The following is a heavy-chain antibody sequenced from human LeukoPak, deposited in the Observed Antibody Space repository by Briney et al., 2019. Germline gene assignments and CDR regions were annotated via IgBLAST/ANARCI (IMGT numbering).Heavy chain of an antibody. CDR2: IYYTGST. CDR3: ARQQLSQLYYFDN. CDR1: GGSISSYY. V-gene: IGHV4-59*01. Sequence: ETLSLTCTVSGGSISSYYWSWIRQPPGKGLEWIGYIYYTGSTNYNPSLKSRVTISVDTSKNQFSLKLSSVTAADTAVYYCARQQLSQLYYFDNWGQGTLVTVSS. J-gene: IGHJ4*02. D-gene: IGHD6-13*01.